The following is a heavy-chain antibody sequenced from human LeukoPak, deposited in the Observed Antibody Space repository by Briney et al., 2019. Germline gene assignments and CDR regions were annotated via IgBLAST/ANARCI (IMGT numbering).Heavy chain of an antibody. V-gene: IGHV3-7*01. J-gene: IGHJ4*02. Sequence: GGSLRLSCVASGFNFGNYWMSWVRQAPGKGLEFVGNIEDDGSEQNYVDSVEGRFTISRDNVKKSLYLQMNSLRVEDTAVYYCARDIIRGQSDFDYWGQGILVTVSS. D-gene: IGHD5-12*01. CDR2: IEDDGSEQ. CDR1: GFNFGNYW. CDR3: ARDIIRGQSDFDY.